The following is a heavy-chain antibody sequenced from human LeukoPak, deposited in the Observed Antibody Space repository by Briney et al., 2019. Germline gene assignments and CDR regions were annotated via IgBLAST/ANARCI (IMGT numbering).Heavy chain of an antibody. CDR3: AKPNITSYYDSRGYDAFDV. V-gene: IGHV5-51*01. CDR1: GYRFNAYW. CDR2: IYPDDSDT. D-gene: IGHD3-22*01. Sequence: GESLKISCKGSGYRFNAYWIAWVRQMPGKGLEWMGIIYPDDSDTRYSPSFQGQVTISADKSVRTAYLQWSSLKASDTAMYYCAKPNITSYYDSRGYDAFDVWGQGTMVTVSS. J-gene: IGHJ3*01.